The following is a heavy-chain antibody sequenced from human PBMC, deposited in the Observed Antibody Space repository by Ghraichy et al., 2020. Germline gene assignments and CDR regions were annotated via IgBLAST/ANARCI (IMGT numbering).Heavy chain of an antibody. V-gene: IGHV3-30*04. CDR2: ISSDGGYV. D-gene: IGHD3-3*01. CDR1: GFTFSGYA. Sequence: GESLNISCAASGFTFSGYAIHWARQAPGKGLEWVAVISSDGGYVSYAESVKGRFTISRDNSMDTLHLQMNRLRAEDTAVYYCARQTVRGEWLFDYWGQGTRVTVSS. J-gene: IGHJ4*02. CDR3: ARQTVRGEWLFDY.